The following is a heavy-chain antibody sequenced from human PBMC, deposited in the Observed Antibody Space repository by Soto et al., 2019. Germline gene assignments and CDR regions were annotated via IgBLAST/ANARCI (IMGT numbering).Heavy chain of an antibody. V-gene: IGHV3-23*01. CDR3: ARRAFGSSRAFDI. CDR2: ISDSGGIT. J-gene: IGHJ3*02. D-gene: IGHD6-6*01. Sequence: LRLSCAASGFAFSSHPMSWVRQAPEKGLEWVSGISDSGGITYNADSVKGRFTISRDNSKNTLYLQMNSLRAEDTAVYYCARRAFGSSRAFDIWGQGTMVTVSS. CDR1: GFAFSSHP.